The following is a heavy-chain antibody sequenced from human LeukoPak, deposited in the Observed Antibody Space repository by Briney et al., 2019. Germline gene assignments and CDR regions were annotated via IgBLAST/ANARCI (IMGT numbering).Heavy chain of an antibody. J-gene: IGHJ4*02. D-gene: IGHD3-3*02. Sequence: GGSLRLSCAASGFTFSSYEMNWVRQAPGKGLEWVSYISSSGSTIYYADSVKGRFTISRDNAKNSLYLQMNSLRAEDTAVYYCARDLASRGPTHFDYWGQGTLVTVSS. CDR3: ARDLASRGPTHFDY. CDR2: ISSSGSTI. CDR1: GFTFSSYE. V-gene: IGHV3-48*03.